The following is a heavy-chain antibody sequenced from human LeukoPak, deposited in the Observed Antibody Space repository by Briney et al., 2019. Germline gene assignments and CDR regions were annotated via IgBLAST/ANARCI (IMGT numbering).Heavy chain of an antibody. CDR2: INHRGST. J-gene: IGHJ4*02. CDR3: ARGERVTTSAV. Sequence: SETLSLTCAVNGDSFSGYYWTWIRQPPGKGLEWIGEINHRGSTNYNPSLKSRVIMSVDTSKNQFSLKLSSVTAADTAVYYCARGERVTTSAVWGQGTLVTVSS. V-gene: IGHV4-34*01. CDR1: GDSFSGYY. D-gene: IGHD4-17*01.